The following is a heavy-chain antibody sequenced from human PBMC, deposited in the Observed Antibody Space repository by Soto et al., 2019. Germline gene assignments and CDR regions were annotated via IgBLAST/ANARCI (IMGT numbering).Heavy chain of an antibody. V-gene: IGHV1-2*04. CDR2: INPNSGGT. CDR1: GYTFTGYY. Sequence: RASVKVSCKASGYTFTGYYMHWVRQAPGQGLEWMGWINPNSGGTNYAQKFQGWVTMTRDTSISTAYMELSRLRSDDTAVYYCARSMLYGSGSHGSYYYGMDVWGQGTTVTVYS. J-gene: IGHJ6*02. D-gene: IGHD2-8*01. CDR3: ARSMLYGSGSHGSYYYGMDV.